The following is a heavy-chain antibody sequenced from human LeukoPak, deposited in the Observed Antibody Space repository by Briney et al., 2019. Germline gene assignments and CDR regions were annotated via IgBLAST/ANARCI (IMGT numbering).Heavy chain of an antibody. Sequence: SQTLSLTCTVSGGSISSGDYYWSWIRQPPGKGLEWIGYIYYSGSTYYNPSLKSRVTISVDTSKNQFSLKLSSVTAADTSVYYWGPRSCFWSGNQIERRGKGTTVTVSS. CDR1: GGSISSGDYY. J-gene: IGHJ6*04. D-gene: IGHD3-3*01. CDR2: IYYSGST. V-gene: IGHV4-30-4*08. CDR3: GPRSCFWSGNQIER.